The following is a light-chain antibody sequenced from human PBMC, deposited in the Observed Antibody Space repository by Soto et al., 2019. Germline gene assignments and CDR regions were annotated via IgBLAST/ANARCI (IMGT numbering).Light chain of an antibody. J-gene: IGKJ5*01. CDR1: RGVTND. CDR3: QEYDSLPPT. Sequence: DIQLTQTPSTLSASIGDRVTITCRTSRGVTNDLAWYQQKPGKVPKLLIYDASNLHPGVPSRFSGSGSGTDFTLTISSLQPEDIATYYCQEYDSLPPTFGQGTRLEIK. V-gene: IGKV1-27*01. CDR2: DAS.